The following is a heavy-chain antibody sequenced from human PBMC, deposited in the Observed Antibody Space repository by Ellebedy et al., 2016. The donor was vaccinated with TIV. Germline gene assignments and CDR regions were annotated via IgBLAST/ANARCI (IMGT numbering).Heavy chain of an antibody. CDR3: ARVDCGGDCSVFDS. J-gene: IGHJ4*02. CDR2: IWSHGTTK. D-gene: IGHD2-21*02. V-gene: IGHV3-33*01. Sequence: PGGSLRLSCAASGFTFRSFGMHWVRQSPGMGLEWVALIWSHGTTKKYADSVKVRFTISRDNSKNTLYLQLSKLRVEDTAVYYCARVDCGGDCSVFDSWGQGTLVTVSS. CDR1: GFTFRSFG.